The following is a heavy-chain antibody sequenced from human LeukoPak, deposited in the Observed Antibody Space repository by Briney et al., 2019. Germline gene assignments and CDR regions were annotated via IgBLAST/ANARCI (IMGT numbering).Heavy chain of an antibody. CDR3: ARVAAGRYYYYYYGMDV. D-gene: IGHD6-13*01. CDR1: GFTFSSCW. J-gene: IGHJ6*02. CDR2: IKQDGSEK. V-gene: IGHV3-7*01. Sequence: PGGSLRLSCAASGFTFSSCWMSWVRQAPGKGLEWGANIKQDGSEKYYVDSVKGRFTISRDNAKNSLYLQMNSLRAEDTAVYHCARVAAGRYYYYYYGMDVWGQGTTVTVSS.